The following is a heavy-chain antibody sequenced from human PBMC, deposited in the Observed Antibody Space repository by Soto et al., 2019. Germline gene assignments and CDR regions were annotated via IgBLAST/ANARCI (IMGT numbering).Heavy chain of an antibody. CDR1: GYRFTSYW. CDR2: IDPSDSYS. J-gene: IGHJ5*02. CDR3: ARRKDLGNLVWLDT. D-gene: IGHD6-13*01. Sequence: PGESLKISCQGSGYRFTSYWITWVRQVPGRGLEWMGRIDPSDSYSRYSPSFEGHVTFSVDRSVTTAYMQWSSLKASDTAMYFCARRKDLGNLVWLDTWGQGTLVTV. V-gene: IGHV5-10-1*01.